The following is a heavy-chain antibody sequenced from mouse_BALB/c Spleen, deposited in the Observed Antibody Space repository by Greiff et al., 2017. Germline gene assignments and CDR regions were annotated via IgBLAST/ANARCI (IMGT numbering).Heavy chain of an antibody. CDR3: AREGFAMDY. J-gene: IGHJ4*01. CDR1: GFTFSSFG. Sequence: EVQGVESGGGLVQPGGSRKLSCAASGFTFSSFGMHWVRQAPEKGLEWVAYISSGSSTIYYADTVKGRFTISRDNPKNTLFLQMTSLMSEDTAMYYCAREGFAMDYWGQGTSVTVSS. CDR2: ISSGSSTI. V-gene: IGHV5-17*02.